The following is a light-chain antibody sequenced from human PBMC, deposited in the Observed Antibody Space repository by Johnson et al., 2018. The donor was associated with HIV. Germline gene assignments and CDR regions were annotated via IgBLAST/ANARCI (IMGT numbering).Light chain of an antibody. CDR3: GTWDNSLSAGV. Sequence: QSVLTQPPSVSAPPGQKVTISCSGSSSNIGNNYVSWYQQLPGTAPKLLIYENNKRPSGIPDRFSGSKSGTSAALGISGLQTGDEADYYCGTWDNSLSAGVFGSGTKVTVL. CDR1: SSNIGNNY. CDR2: ENN. J-gene: IGLJ1*01. V-gene: IGLV1-51*02.